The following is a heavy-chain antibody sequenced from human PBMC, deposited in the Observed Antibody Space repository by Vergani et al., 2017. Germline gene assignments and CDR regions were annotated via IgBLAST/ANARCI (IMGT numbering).Heavy chain of an antibody. CDR1: GASIRSSNYY. V-gene: IGHV4-39*07. J-gene: IGHJ4*02. CDR3: AREGYCTNGVCFTLFDV. Sequence: QLQLQESGPGLVKPSATLSLTCSVSGASIRSSNYYWGWIRQPPGKGLEWIASIYYSGSTHYSPSLKSRVTISIDTSTHQFSLNLRSVTAADTAVYYCAREGYCTNGVCFTLFDVWGQGALVTVSS. D-gene: IGHD2-8*01. CDR2: IYYSGST.